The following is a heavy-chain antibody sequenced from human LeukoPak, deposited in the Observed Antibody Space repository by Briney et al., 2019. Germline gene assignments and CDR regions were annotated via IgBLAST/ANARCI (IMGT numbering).Heavy chain of an antibody. D-gene: IGHD4-17*01. J-gene: IGHJ5*02. CDR1: SGSISSYD. V-gene: IGHV4-4*07. CDR3: ARLDYGDYEGWWFDP. Sequence: SETLSLTCTVSSGSISSYDWSWIRQPAGKGLEWIGRIYTSGSPNYNPSLKSRVTISVDTSKNQFSLKLSSVTAADTAVYYCARLDYGDYEGWWFDPWGQGTLVTVSS. CDR2: IYTSGSP.